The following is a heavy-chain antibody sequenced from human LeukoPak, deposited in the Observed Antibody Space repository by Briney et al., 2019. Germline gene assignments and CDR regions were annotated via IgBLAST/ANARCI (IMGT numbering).Heavy chain of an antibody. CDR2: ISGSGGKT. D-gene: IGHD3-22*01. Sequence: PGGSLRLSCAASGFMFSSFAMTWVRQAPGKGLEWVSVISGSGGKTYYADSVKGRFTLSRDNSNRTLFLEMSSLRVEDTAVYYCAREGTYYDSSGYYVSWGQGTLVTVSA. V-gene: IGHV3-23*01. CDR3: AREGTYYDSSGYYVS. CDR1: GFMFSSFA. J-gene: IGHJ5*02.